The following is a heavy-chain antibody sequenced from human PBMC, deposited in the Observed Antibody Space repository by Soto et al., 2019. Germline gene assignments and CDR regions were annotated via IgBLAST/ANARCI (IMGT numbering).Heavy chain of an antibody. V-gene: IGHV3-7*01. D-gene: IGHD1-1*01. CDR2: IREDGSEQ. CDR3: ARPPTYNTFDP. Sequence: GGSLRLSCAISGFTFSSYWMNWVRQAPGKGLEWVANIREDGSEQYYVDSVKGRFTISRDNARNSLYLQMNSLRVDDTAVYYCARPPTYNTFDPWGQGTLVTAPQ. J-gene: IGHJ5*02. CDR1: GFTFSSYW.